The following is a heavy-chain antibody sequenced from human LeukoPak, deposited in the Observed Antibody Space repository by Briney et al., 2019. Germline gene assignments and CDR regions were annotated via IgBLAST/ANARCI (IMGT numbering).Heavy chain of an antibody. CDR1: GYTFTSYG. V-gene: IGHV1-18*01. CDR2: ISAYNGNT. CDR3: ARDPSKYSSSSPWFDP. Sequence: ASVTVSCKASGYTFTSYGISWVRQAPGQGLEWMGWISAYNGNTNYAQKLQGRVTMTTDTSTSTAYMELRSLRSDDTAVYYCARDPSKYSSSSPWFDPWGQGTLVTVSS. D-gene: IGHD6-6*01. J-gene: IGHJ5*02.